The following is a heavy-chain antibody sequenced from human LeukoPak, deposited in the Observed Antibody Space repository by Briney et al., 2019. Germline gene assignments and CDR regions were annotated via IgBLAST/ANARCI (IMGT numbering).Heavy chain of an antibody. CDR1: GFTFSSYA. D-gene: IGHD1-14*01. CDR3: AKWAPPGTGTYLLVDY. J-gene: IGHJ4*02. V-gene: IGHV3-23*01. Sequence: GRCLRPSCAPSGFTFSSYAVSCVRQAPGEGMGWVSSISGSGRSTYYADSVKGRFTISRDNSKNTPYLQMNSLRAEDTAVYYCAKWAPPGTGTYLLVDYWGQGTLVTISS. CDR2: ISGSGRST.